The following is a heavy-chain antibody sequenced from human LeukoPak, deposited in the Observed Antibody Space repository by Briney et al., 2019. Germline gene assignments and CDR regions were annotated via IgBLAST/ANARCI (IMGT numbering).Heavy chain of an antibody. CDR1: GFTFSSYW. V-gene: IGHV3-74*01. CDR3: ARDSSGYPSHYFDY. CDR2: INSDGSST. J-gene: IGHJ4*02. D-gene: IGHD3-22*01. Sequence: GGSLRLSCAASGFTFSSYWMHWVRQAPGKGLLWVSRINSDGSSTSYADPVKGRFTISRDNAKNTLYLQMNSLRAEDTAVYYCARDSSGYPSHYFDYWGQGTLVTVSS.